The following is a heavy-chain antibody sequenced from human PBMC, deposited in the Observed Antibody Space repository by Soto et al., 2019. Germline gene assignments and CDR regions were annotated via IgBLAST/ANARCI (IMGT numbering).Heavy chain of an antibody. CDR2: ISSSSSYI. CDR1: GFTFSSYS. V-gene: IGHV3-21*01. D-gene: IGHD3-16*02. J-gene: IGHJ3*02. Sequence: GSLRLSCAASGFTFSSYSMNWVRQAPGKGLEWVSSISSSSSYIYYADSVKGRFTISRDNAKNSLYLQMNSLRAEDTAVYYCAIERRIWGSYRYWAFDIWGQGTMVTVSS. CDR3: AIERRIWGSYRYWAFDI.